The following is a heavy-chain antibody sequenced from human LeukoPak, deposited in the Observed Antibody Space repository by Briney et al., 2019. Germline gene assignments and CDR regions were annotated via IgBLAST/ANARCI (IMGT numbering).Heavy chain of an antibody. CDR1: GGSISSYY. D-gene: IGHD3-16*01. CDR3: ARMLPSSPYYGMDV. CDR2: IYTSGST. Sequence: PSETLSLTCTVSGGSISSYYWSWIRQPPGKGLDWIGRIYTSGSTNYNPSLKSRVTMSVDTSKNQFSLKLSSVTAADTAVYYCARMLPSSPYYGMDVWGQGTTVTVSS. V-gene: IGHV4-4*07. J-gene: IGHJ6*02.